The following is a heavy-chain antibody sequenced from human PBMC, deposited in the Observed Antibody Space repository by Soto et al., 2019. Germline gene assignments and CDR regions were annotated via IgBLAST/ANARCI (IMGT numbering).Heavy chain of an antibody. J-gene: IGHJ5*02. CDR1: GYTFTGYY. CDR3: ARSAPYRGSGYCSSTSCYNQNWFDP. Sequence: ASVKVSCKASGYTFTGYYMHWVRQAPGQGLEWMGWINPNSGGTNYAQKFQGRVTMTRDTSISTAYMELSRLRSDDTAVYYCARSAPYRGSGYCSSTSCYNQNWFDPWGQGTLVTVSS. CDR2: INPNSGGT. V-gene: IGHV1-2*02. D-gene: IGHD2-2*02.